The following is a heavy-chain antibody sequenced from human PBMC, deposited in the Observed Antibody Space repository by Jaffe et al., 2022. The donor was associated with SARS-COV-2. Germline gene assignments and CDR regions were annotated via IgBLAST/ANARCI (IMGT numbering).Heavy chain of an antibody. CDR1: GDSISSGSYY. V-gene: IGHV4-61*02. Sequence: QVQLQESGPGLVKPSQTLSLTCTVSGDSISSGSYYWSWIRQPAGKGLEWIGRISTSGSTNYNPSLKSRVTISVDTSKNQFSLKLSSVTAADTALYYCARTALPAVIGGVRNWFDPWGQGTPVTVSS. D-gene: IGHD2-2*01. J-gene: IGHJ5*02. CDR2: ISTSGST. CDR3: ARTALPAVIGGVRNWFDP.